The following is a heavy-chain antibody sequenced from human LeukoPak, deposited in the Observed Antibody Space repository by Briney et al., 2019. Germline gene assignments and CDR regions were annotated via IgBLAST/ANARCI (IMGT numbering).Heavy chain of an antibody. Sequence: ASVKVSCKVSGYTLTELSMHWVRQAPGKGLEWMGGFDPEDGETIYAPRFHDRVTITADKSTSTAYMELNSLTSEDTAVYYCARHMPVGHSYNSVATPFDFWGQGTLVSVSS. D-gene: IGHD5-18*01. CDR2: FDPEDGET. V-gene: IGHV1-24*01. J-gene: IGHJ4*02. CDR3: ARHMPVGHSYNSVATPFDF. CDR1: GYTLTELS.